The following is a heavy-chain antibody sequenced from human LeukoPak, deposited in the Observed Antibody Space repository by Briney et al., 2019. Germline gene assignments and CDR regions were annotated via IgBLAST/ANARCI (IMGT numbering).Heavy chain of an antibody. J-gene: IGHJ4*02. CDR2: INHSGST. Sequence: SETLSLTCAVYGGSFSGYYWSWIRQPPGKGLEWIGEINHSGSTNYNPSLKSRVTISVDTSKNQFSLKLSSVTAADTAVYYCARVRDGCYFDYWGQGTLVTVSS. V-gene: IGHV4-34*01. CDR3: ARVRDGCYFDY. CDR1: GGSFSGYY. D-gene: IGHD5-24*01.